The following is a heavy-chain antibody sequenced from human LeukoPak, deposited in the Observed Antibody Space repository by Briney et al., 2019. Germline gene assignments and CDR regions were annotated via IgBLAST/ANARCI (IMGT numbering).Heavy chain of an antibody. CDR2: ISDSGGST. D-gene: IGHD5-18*01. Sequence: GGSLRLSCAASGFTFSSYAMSWVRQAPGKGLEWVSAISDSGGSTYYADSVKGRFTISRDNSKNTLYLQMNSLRAEDTAVYYCAKDSGYSYGYTSAFDIWGQGTMVTVSS. CDR1: GFTFSSYA. J-gene: IGHJ3*02. CDR3: AKDSGYSYGYTSAFDI. V-gene: IGHV3-23*01.